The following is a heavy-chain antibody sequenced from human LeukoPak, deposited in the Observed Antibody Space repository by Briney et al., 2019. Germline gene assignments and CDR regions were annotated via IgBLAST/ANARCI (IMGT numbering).Heavy chain of an antibody. D-gene: IGHD6-13*01. Sequence: GGSLRLSCAASGFTFSSYSMNWVRQAPGKGLEWVSYISSSSSTIYYADSVKGRFTISRDNAKNSLYLQMNSLRAEDTAVYYCARDSSSPPRYYYYMDVWGKGTTVTVSS. V-gene: IGHV3-48*01. CDR2: ISSSSSTI. J-gene: IGHJ6*03. CDR3: ARDSSSPPRYYYYMDV. CDR1: GFTFSSYS.